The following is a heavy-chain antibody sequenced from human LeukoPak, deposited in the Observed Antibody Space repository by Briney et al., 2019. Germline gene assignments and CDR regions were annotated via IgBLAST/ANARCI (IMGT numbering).Heavy chain of an antibody. D-gene: IGHD3-16*01. CDR3: VHGGTTFDY. V-gene: IGHV3-11*04. J-gene: IGHJ4*02. CDR1: GFTFSDTY. Sequence: PGGSLRLSCAVSGFTFSDTYMTWIRQAPGKGLESLSYISPSGTDISYADSVKGRFTISRDNAKNSLYLQMNSLRAEDTAVYYCVHGGTTFDYWGQGTLVTVSS. CDR2: ISPSGTDI.